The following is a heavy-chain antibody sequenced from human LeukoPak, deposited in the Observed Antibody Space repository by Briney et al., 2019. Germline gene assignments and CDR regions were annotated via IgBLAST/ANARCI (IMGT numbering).Heavy chain of an antibody. D-gene: IGHD3-22*01. V-gene: IGHV3-30*04. CDR1: GFNLTNYA. CDR2: ISYDGSDK. J-gene: IGHJ4*02. CDR3: ARGEVDDSSGYYYVDKPFDY. Sequence: GGSLRLSCTASGFNLTNYAMHWVRQAPGKGLEWVAVISYDGSDKYYADSVKGRFTISRDNSKHTLYLQMNSLRAEDTALYFCARGEVDDSSGYYYVDKPFDYWGQGTLVTVSS.